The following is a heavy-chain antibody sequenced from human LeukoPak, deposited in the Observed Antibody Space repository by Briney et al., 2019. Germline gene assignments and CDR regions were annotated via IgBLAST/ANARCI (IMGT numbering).Heavy chain of an antibody. V-gene: IGHV3-7*01. CDR3: TIYRSPAVDD. J-gene: IGHJ4*02. D-gene: IGHD6-25*01. CDR2: INHGGTDK. CDR1: AFTFSDLW. Sequence: GSLTLNCAGYAFTFSDLWMSRLRQAPGKGLEWVANINHGGTDKYQEVSGKGTLTISRDNANNLLELQMKRLSGEDKAVYECTIYRSPAVDDWGQGTLVTVSS.